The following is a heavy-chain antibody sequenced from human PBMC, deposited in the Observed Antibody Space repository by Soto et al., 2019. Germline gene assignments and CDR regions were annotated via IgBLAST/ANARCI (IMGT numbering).Heavy chain of an antibody. D-gene: IGHD6-19*01. CDR3: ARGPSVAGSFDFDY. Sequence: GGSLRLSCAASGFTFSSYEMNWVRQAPGKGLEWVSYISSSGSTIYYADSVKGRFTISRDNAKNSLYLQMNSLRAEDTAVYYCARGPSVAGSFDFDYWGQGPLVTVSS. CDR2: ISSSGSTI. CDR1: GFTFSSYE. V-gene: IGHV3-48*03. J-gene: IGHJ4*02.